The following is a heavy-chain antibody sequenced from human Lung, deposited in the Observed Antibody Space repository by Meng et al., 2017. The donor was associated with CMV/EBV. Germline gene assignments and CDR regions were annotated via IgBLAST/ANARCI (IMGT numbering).Heavy chain of an antibody. V-gene: IGHV7-4-1*02. J-gene: IGHJ4*02. Sequence: GQLVQPWYGLKMPAASAKVSCKASGYTFTSYAMNGVLQAPGQRLEWMVWINTNTGNPTYAQGFTGRFVFSLNTSVSTAYLQIRSRKAEDTAVYYCARGDYYDSSGLDYWGQGTLVTVSS. CDR2: INTNTGNP. D-gene: IGHD3-22*01. CDR1: GYTFTSYA. CDR3: ARGDYYDSSGLDY.